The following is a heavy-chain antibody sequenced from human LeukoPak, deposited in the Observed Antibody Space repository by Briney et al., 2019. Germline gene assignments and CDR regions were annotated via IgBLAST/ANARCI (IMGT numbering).Heavy chain of an antibody. J-gene: IGHJ4*02. CDR2: ITNKAFGGTA. D-gene: IGHD4-17*01. CDR1: GFNFGDYA. CDR3: TRDEYGVGSNFFDY. V-gene: IGHV3-49*01. Sequence: GGSLRLSCTTSGFNFGDYAMSWFRQAPEKGLEGVGFITNKAFGGTAEYTASVKGRFTISRDDSRSIAYLQMDNLRTEDTGVYYCTRDEYGVGSNFFDYWGQGTLVTVSS.